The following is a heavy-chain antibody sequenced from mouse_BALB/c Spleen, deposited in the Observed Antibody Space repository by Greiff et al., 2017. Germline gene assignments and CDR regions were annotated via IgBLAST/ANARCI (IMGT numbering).Heavy chain of an antibody. Sequence: VQLQQSGPELVKPGASVKMSCKASGYTFTSYVMHWVKQKPGQGLEWIGYINPYNDGTKYNEKFKGKATLTSDKSSSTAYMELSSLTSEDSAVYDSAKVYYRYDVWYFDVWGAGTTVTVSS. J-gene: IGHJ1*01. CDR2: INPYNDGT. CDR1: GYTFTSYV. V-gene: IGHV1-14*01. CDR3: AKVYYRYDVWYFDV. D-gene: IGHD2-14*01.